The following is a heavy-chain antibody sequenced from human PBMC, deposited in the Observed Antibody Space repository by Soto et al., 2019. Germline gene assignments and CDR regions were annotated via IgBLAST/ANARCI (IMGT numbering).Heavy chain of an antibody. CDR1: GGTFSSYT. V-gene: IGHV1-69*04. Sequence: SVKVSCKASGGTFSSYTISWVRQAPGQGLEWMGRIIPILGIANYAQKFQGRVTITADKSTSTAYMELTSLRSEDTALYYCAKEQTAAETAMDRWGQGTLVTVSS. CDR3: AKEQTAAETAMDR. J-gene: IGHJ4*01. D-gene: IGHD5-18*01. CDR2: IIPILGIA.